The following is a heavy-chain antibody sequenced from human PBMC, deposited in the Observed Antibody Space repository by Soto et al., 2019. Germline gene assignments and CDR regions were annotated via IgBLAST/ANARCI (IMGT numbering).Heavy chain of an antibody. CDR1: EVTFRNSA. J-gene: IGHJ2*01. D-gene: IGHD3-22*01. V-gene: IGHV1-69*06. CDR2: IIPIFGTA. Sequence: QVELVQSGAEVKKPGSSVKVSCQASEVTFRNSAISWVRQAPGQGLDWMGGIIPIFGTATYAQKFQGRVTITADTSANTLYLERSSLRSEDTAAYYCASTKYYSSAYYYWYLGLWGRGTLVTVSS. CDR3: ASTKYYSSAYYYWYLGL.